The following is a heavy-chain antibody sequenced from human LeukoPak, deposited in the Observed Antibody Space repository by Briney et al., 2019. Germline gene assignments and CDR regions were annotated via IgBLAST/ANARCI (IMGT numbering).Heavy chain of an antibody. CDR3: AKDHGSGWYQSFDY. J-gene: IGHJ4*02. D-gene: IGHD6-19*01. Sequence: SQTLSLTCAVSGDSVSSSTAAWNWIRQSPSRGLEWLGRTYYKSKWYNEYAISMKSRITINPDTSRNQFSLQLNSVTPEDTAVYYCAKDHGSGWYQSFDYWGQGTLVTVSS. V-gene: IGHV6-1*01. CDR2: TYYKSKWYN. CDR1: GDSVSSSTAA.